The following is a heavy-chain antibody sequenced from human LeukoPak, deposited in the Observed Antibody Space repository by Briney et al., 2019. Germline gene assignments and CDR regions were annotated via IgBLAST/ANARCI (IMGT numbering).Heavy chain of an antibody. V-gene: IGHV3-30*02. D-gene: IGHD3-10*01. Sequence: GGSLRLSCAASGFTFSSYGMHWVRQAPGKGLEWVAFIRYDGSNKYCADSVKGRFTISRDNAKNSLYLQMNSLRAEDTAVYYCARRSRSIVRGKPRRNTDYYYYYMDVWGKGTTVTISS. CDR3: ARRSRSIVRGKPRRNTDYYYYYMDV. CDR1: GFTFSSYG. J-gene: IGHJ6*03. CDR2: IRYDGSNK.